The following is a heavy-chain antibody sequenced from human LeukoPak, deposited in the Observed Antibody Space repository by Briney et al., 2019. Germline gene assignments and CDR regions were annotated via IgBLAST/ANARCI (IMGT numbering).Heavy chain of an antibody. CDR3: AIVISSSWYTGPFDP. D-gene: IGHD6-13*01. Sequence: GESLKISCKGSGYTFTNYWIGWVRQMPGKGLEWMGIIYPGDSDTTYSPSFQGQVTISADKSISTAYLQWSSLKASDTAMYYCAIVISSSWYTGPFDPWGQGTLVTVSS. V-gene: IGHV5-51*01. J-gene: IGHJ5*02. CDR1: GYTFTNYW. CDR2: IYPGDSDT.